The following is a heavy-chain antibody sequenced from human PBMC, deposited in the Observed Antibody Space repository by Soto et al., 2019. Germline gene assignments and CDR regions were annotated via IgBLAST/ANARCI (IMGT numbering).Heavy chain of an antibody. Sequence: QVQLQESGPGLVKPSETLSLTCTVSGGSISSYYWSWIRQPPGKGLEWIGYIYYSGSTNYNPSLKSRVTISVDTSKNQFSLKLSSVTAADTAVYYCARAYNWNYGPNWFDPWGQGTLVTVSS. CDR3: ARAYNWNYGPNWFDP. CDR2: IYYSGST. J-gene: IGHJ5*02. CDR1: GGSISSYY. V-gene: IGHV4-59*01. D-gene: IGHD1-7*01.